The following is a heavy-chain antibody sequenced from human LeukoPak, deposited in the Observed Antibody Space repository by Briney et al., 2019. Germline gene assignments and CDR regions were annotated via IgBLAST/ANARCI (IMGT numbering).Heavy chain of an antibody. CDR1: GDSVSSNTVA. D-gene: IGHD1-1*01. CDR2: TFYRSKWYN. V-gene: IGHV6-1*01. J-gene: IGHJ4*02. CDR3: ARGADVYNDFDY. Sequence: SQTLSLTCAISGDSVSSNTVAWNWIRQSPSRGLEWLGRTFYRSKWYNDYAVSVESRITINPDTSKNQFSLQLRSVTPEDTAVYYCARGADVYNDFDYWAQGTLVTVSS.